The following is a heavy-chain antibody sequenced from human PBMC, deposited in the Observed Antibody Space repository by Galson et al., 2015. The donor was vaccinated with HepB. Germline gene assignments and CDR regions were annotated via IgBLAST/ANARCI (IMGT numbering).Heavy chain of an antibody. D-gene: IGHD3-22*01. CDR1: GFTFSDYY. V-gene: IGHV3-11*01. Sequence: SLRLSCAASGFTFSDYYMSWIRQAPGKGLEWVSYISSSGSTIYYADSVKGRFTISRDNAKNSLYLQMNSLRAEDTAVYYCARDDKDYYDSSGLDYGMDVWGQGTMVTVSS. J-gene: IGHJ6*02. CDR3: ARDDKDYYDSSGLDYGMDV. CDR2: ISSSGSTI.